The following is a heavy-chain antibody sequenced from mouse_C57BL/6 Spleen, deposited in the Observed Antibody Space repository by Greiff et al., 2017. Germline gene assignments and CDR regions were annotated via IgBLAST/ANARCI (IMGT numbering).Heavy chain of an antibody. CDR2: INPNNGGT. CDR3: ARRIYYDYDSFDY. Sequence: EVQLVESGPELVKPGASVKMSCKASGYTFTDYNMHWVKQSHGKSLEWIGYINPNNGGTSYNQKFKGKATLTVNKSSSTAYMELRSLTSEDSAVYYCARRIYYDYDSFDYWGQGTTLTVSS. D-gene: IGHD2-4*01. CDR1: GYTFTDYN. V-gene: IGHV1-22*01. J-gene: IGHJ2*01.